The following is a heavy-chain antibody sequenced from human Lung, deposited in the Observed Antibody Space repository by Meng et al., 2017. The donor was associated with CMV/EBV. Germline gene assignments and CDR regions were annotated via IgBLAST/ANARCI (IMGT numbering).Heavy chain of an antibody. CDR3: ARGQVQCSTINCHDYRFSGMDV. J-gene: IGHJ6*02. D-gene: IGHD2/OR15-2a*01. V-gene: IGHV1-8*01. Sequence: SXXVSXXASGYTLNNYDIIWVRQASGQGLEWVGWMNPNRGNTAYAQKFQGRVTMTRDTSTSIAYMELSSLRSGDTAVYYCARGQVQCSTINCHDYRFSGMDVWXQGTTVTVSS. CDR2: MNPNRGNT. CDR1: GYTLNNYD.